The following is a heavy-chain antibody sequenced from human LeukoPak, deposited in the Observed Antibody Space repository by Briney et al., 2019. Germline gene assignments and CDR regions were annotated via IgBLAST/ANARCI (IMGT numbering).Heavy chain of an antibody. CDR3: ASSGWYSTPNWFDP. J-gene: IGHJ5*02. D-gene: IGHD6-19*01. CDR2: IKEDGSEK. V-gene: IGHV3-7*01. Sequence: GGSLRLSCAASGFTFSSYEMNWVRQAPGKGLEWVASIKEDGSEKYYVDSVKGRFTTSRDNAKNSLYLQMNSLRAEDTAMYYCASSGWYSTPNWFDPWGQGTLVTVSS. CDR1: GFTFSSYE.